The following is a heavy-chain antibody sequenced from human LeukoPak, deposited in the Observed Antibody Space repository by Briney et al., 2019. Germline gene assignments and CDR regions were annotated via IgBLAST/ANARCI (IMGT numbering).Heavy chain of an antibody. CDR1: GYTFTSYG. CDR2: ISAYNGNT. J-gene: IGHJ5*02. CDR3: ARQETYRTEDWFDP. Sequence: ASVKVSCKASGYTFTSYGISWVRQAPGQGLEWMGWISAYNGNTNYAQKLQGRVTMTTDTSTSTAYMELRSLRSDDTAVYYCARQETYRTEDWFDPWGQGTLVTVSS. D-gene: IGHD1-14*01. V-gene: IGHV1-18*04.